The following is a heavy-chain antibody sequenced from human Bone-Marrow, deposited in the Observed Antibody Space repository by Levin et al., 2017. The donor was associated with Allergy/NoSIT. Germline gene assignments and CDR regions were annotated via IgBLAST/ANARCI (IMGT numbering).Heavy chain of an antibody. Sequence: KVSCKGSGYDFPGYWIAWVRQVPGKALEWMGIIYPRDSDTRYSPSFRGHVIISGDQSISTAYLQWSSLKASDTAIYYCARVKSSGWPDAFDFWGPGTMVTVSA. V-gene: IGHV5-51*01. CDR1: GYDFPGYW. J-gene: IGHJ3*01. CDR2: IYPRDSDT. D-gene: IGHD6-19*01. CDR3: ARVKSSGWPDAFDF.